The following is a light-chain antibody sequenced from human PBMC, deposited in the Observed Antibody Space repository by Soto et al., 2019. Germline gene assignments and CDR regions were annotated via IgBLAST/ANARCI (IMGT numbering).Light chain of an antibody. Sequence: EIVLTQSPGTLSLSPGERATLSCRASQSVSSVSLAWYQQKPGQAPRLLVYGASTRATGIPDRFSGSGSGTYFSLTISRLEPEDFAVYDCQQYGGSPLVTFGQGTKLEIK. CDR1: QSVSSVS. V-gene: IGKV3-20*01. CDR2: GAS. J-gene: IGKJ2*01. CDR3: QQYGGSPLVT.